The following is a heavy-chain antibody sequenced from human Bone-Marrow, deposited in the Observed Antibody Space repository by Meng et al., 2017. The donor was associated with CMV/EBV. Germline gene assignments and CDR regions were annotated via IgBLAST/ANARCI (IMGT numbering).Heavy chain of an antibody. CDR3: ARDVGWLAPHY. J-gene: IGHJ4*02. D-gene: IGHD3-3*01. CDR1: GYSFSSYR. Sequence: GESLKISCKGSGYSFSSYRIGWVRRVPGKGLEWVASISSSSCYICYADSVKGRFTISSDNSDNSSYLQMSRLKAEDTAVYYCARDVGWLAPHYWGQGTLVTVSS. V-gene: IGHV3-21*01. CDR2: ISSSSCYI.